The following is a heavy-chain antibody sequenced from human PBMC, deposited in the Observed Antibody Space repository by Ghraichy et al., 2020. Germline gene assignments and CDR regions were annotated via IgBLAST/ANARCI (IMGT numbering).Heavy chain of an antibody. J-gene: IGHJ6*02. V-gene: IGHV3-49*03. D-gene: IGHD5-12*01. CDR1: GFTFGDYA. Sequence: GGSLRLSCTASGFTFGDYAMSWFRQAPGKGLEWVGFIRSKAYGGTTEYAASVKGRFTISRDDSKSIAYLQMNSLKTEDTAVYYCTRDRRRGYSGYPAPYGMDVWGQGTTVTVSS. CDR3: TRDRRRGYSGYPAPYGMDV. CDR2: IRSKAYGGTT.